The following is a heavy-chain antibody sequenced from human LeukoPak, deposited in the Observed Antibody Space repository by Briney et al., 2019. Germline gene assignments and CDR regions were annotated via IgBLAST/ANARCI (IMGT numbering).Heavy chain of an antibody. V-gene: IGHV1-46*01. CDR3: ARGRPGSGWSFDY. CDR2: INPSGGTT. CDR1: GYTFTSYT. D-gene: IGHD6-19*01. J-gene: IGHJ4*02. Sequence: ASVKVSCKASGYTFTSYTISWVRQAPGQGLEWMGIINPSGGTTNYAQKFQGRVTMTRDTSTTTVYMELSSLRSEDTAVYYCARGRPGSGWSFDYWGQGTLVTVSS.